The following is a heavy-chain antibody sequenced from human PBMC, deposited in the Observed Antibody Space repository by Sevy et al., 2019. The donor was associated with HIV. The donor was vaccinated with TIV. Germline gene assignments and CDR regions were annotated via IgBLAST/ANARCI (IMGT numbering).Heavy chain of an antibody. CDR1: GFTFSSYS. CDR3: ARQGLSDFNWNYAY. V-gene: IGHV3-48*01. J-gene: IGHJ4*02. CDR2: IDSSSRTI. Sequence: GGSLRLSCVASGFTFSSYSMNWLRQPPGKGLEWVAYIDSSSRTIYYADSVKGRFTISRENAKNSLYLQMNSLRAEDTSVYYCARQGLSDFNWNYAYWGQGTLVTVSS. D-gene: IGHD1-7*01.